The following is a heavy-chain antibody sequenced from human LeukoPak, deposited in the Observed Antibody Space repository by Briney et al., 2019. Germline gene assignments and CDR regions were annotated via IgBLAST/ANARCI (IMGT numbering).Heavy chain of an antibody. V-gene: IGHV1-18*01. CDR3: ARRIVGGHLGDY. CDR1: GYTFTNYG. Sequence: GASVKVSCKASGYTFTNYGMSWVRQAPGQGLEWMGWISAKNGSIDYAQKLQGRVTMTVDTSTSTAYMELRSLRSDDTAVYYCARRIVGGHLGDYWGQGTLVTVSS. D-gene: IGHD1-26*01. CDR2: ISAKNGSI. J-gene: IGHJ4*02.